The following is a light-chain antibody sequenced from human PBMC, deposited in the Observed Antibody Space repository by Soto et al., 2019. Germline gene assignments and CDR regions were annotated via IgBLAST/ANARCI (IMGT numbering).Light chain of an antibody. CDR3: CSYAGSYRYV. J-gene: IGLJ1*01. CDR1: SSDVGGYNY. Sequence: QSVLTQPRSVSGSPGQSVTISCTGTSSDVGGYNYVSWYQQHPGKAPKLMIYDVSKRPSGVPDRFSGSKSGNTASLTISGLQAEDEADSYCCSYAGSYRYVFGTGTKLTVL. CDR2: DVS. V-gene: IGLV2-11*01.